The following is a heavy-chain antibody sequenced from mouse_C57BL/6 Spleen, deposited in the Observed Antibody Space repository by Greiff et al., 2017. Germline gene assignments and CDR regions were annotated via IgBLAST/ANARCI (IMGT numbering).Heavy chain of an antibody. CDR2: INPNNGGT. D-gene: IGHD1-1*01. Sequence: EVQLQQSGPELVKPGASVKISCKASGYTFTDYYMNWVKQSHGKSLEWIGDINPNNGGTSYNQKFKGKATLTVDKSSSTAYMELRSLTSEDSAVYYCASDYGSSVFAYWGQGTLVTVSA. J-gene: IGHJ3*01. V-gene: IGHV1-26*01. CDR1: GYTFTDYY. CDR3: ASDYGSSVFAY.